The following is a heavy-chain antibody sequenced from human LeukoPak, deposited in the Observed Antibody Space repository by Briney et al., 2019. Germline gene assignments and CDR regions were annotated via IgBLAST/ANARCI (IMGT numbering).Heavy chain of an antibody. CDR3: ARDFRRQWPPKPLDY. Sequence: GASVKVSCKASGYTFTSYGISWVRQAPGQGLEWMGWISAYNGNTNYAQKLQGRVTMTTDTSTSTAYMELRSLRSDDTAVYYCARDFRRQWPPKPLDYWGQGTLVTVSS. CDR2: ISAYNGNT. J-gene: IGHJ4*02. V-gene: IGHV1-18*01. CDR1: GYTFTSYG. D-gene: IGHD6-19*01.